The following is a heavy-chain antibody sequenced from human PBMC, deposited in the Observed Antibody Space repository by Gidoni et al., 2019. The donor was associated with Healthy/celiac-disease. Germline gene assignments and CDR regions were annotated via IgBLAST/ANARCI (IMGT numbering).Heavy chain of an antibody. J-gene: IGHJ4*02. CDR3: AKGVRSGWTIWGY. Sequence: EVQPLESGGGLVQPGGSLRLSCAASGFTFSSYAMSWVRQAPGKGLEWVSAISGSGGSTYYADSVKGRFTISRDNSKNTLYLQMNSLRAEDTAVYYCAKGVRSGWTIWGYWGQGTLVTVSS. CDR1: GFTFSSYA. D-gene: IGHD6-19*01. CDR2: ISGSGGST. V-gene: IGHV3-23*01.